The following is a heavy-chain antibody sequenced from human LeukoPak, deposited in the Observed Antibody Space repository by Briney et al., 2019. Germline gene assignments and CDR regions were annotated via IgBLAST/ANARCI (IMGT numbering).Heavy chain of an antibody. CDR2: TSGSGGST. D-gene: IGHD3-10*01. V-gene: IGHV3-23*01. CDR3: ARGARGSGTASDY. CDR1: GFTFSSYG. J-gene: IGHJ4*02. Sequence: GGSLGLSCAASGFTFSSYGMSWVRQAPGKGLEWVSATSGSGGSTYYADSVKGRFTISRDNSKNTLYLQMNSLRAEDTAVYYCARGARGSGTASDYWGQGTLVTVSS.